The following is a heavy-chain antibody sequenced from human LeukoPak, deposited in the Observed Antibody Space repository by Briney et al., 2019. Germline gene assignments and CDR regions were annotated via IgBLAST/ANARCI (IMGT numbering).Heavy chain of an antibody. J-gene: IGHJ4*02. D-gene: IGHD3-3*01. CDR2: ISAYNGNT. Sequence: ASVKVSCKASGYTFTSYGISWVRQAPGQGLEWMGWISAYNGNTNYAQKFQGRVTITADESTSTAYMELSSLRSEDTAVYYCARFTIFGPPGIDYWGQGTLVTVSS. CDR1: GYTFTSYG. CDR3: ARFTIFGPPGIDY. V-gene: IGHV1-18*01.